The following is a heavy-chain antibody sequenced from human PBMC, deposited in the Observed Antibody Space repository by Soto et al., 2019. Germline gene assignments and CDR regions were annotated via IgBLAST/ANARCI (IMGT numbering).Heavy chain of an antibody. CDR3: AKGLYYYDSSGSPSDV. J-gene: IGHJ6*02. CDR2: ISYDGSNK. Sequence: GGSLRLSCAASGFTFSSYGMHWVRQAPGKGLEWVAVISYDGSNKYYADSVKGRFTISRDNSKNTLYLQMNSLRAEDTAVYYCAKGLYYYDSSGSPSDVWGQGTTVTVSS. CDR1: GFTFSSYG. V-gene: IGHV3-30*18. D-gene: IGHD3-22*01.